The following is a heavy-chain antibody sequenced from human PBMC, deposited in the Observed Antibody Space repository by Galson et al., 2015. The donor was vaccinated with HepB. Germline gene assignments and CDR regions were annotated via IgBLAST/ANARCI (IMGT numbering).Heavy chain of an antibody. CDR3: ARQDYCYDSNYQGGGFDY. D-gene: IGHD3-22*01. CDR1: GDSVSRQSTA. J-gene: IGHJ4*02. Sequence: CAISGDSVSRQSTAWNWIRQSPSRGLEWLGRTYYRSQWYNDYAVSVKSRIRVNSDTSKNQFSLHLNSVTPDDTAIYYCARQDYCYDSNYQGGGFDYWGQGTLVTVSS. V-gene: IGHV6-1*01. CDR2: TYYRSQWYN.